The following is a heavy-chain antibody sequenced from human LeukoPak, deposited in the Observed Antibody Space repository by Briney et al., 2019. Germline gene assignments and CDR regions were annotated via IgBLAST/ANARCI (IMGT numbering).Heavy chain of an antibody. J-gene: IGHJ4*02. V-gene: IGHV3-43*01. CDR2: ISWDGGST. CDR3: AKDMGDSSGYSDY. CDR1: GFTFSSYG. D-gene: IGHD3-22*01. Sequence: PGGSLRLSCAASGFTFSSYGMHWVRQAPGKGLEWVSLISWDGGSTYYADSVKGRFTISRDNSKNSLYLQMNSLRTEDTALYYCAKDMGDSSGYSDYWGQGTLVTVSS.